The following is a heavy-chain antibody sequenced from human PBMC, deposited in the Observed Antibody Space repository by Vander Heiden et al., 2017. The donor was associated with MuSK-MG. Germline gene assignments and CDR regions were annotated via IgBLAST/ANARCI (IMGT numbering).Heavy chain of an antibody. D-gene: IGHD3-3*01. J-gene: IGHJ3*02. CDR1: GFTFSDSS. CDR3: ARDIRSRLEWLKRGAFDI. CDR2: ISSSGSTI. Sequence: QVQLVESGGGLVKPGGSLRLSCAASGFTFSDSSMRWIRQAPGKGLEWVSYISSSGSTIYYADSVKGRFTISRDNAKNSLYLQMNSLRAEDTAVYYCARDIRSRLEWLKRGAFDIWGQGTMVTVPS. V-gene: IGHV3-11*04.